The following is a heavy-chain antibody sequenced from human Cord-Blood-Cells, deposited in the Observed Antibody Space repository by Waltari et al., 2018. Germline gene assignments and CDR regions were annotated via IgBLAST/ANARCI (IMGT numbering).Heavy chain of an antibody. CDR2: IYHSGST. CDR3: ARLIAVAGTSYFDL. J-gene: IGHJ2*01. CDR1: GGSIRSSNW. D-gene: IGHD6-19*01. Sequence: QVQLQESGPGLVKPSGTLSLTCAVSGGSIRSSNWWCWVRPPPGKGLELIGEIYHSGSTNYNPSLKSRVTISVDKSKNQFSLKLSSVTAADTAVYYCARLIAVAGTSYFDLWGRGTLVTVSS. V-gene: IGHV4-4*02.